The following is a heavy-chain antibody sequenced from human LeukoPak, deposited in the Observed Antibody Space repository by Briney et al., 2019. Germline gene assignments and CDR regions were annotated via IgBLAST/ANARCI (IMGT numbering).Heavy chain of an antibody. CDR1: GFTFDDYA. CDR3: AKAMGDGDYVNFYYGMDV. Sequence: GGSLRLSCAASGFTFDDYAMHWVRQAPGKGLEWVSGISWNSGSIGYADSVKGRFTISRDNAKNSLYLQMNSLRAEDTALYYCAKAMGDGDYVNFYYGMDVWGQGTTVTVSS. J-gene: IGHJ6*02. CDR2: ISWNSGSI. V-gene: IGHV3-9*01. D-gene: IGHD4-17*01.